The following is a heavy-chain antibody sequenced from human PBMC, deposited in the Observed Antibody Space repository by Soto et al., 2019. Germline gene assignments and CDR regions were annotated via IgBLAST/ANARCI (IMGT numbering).Heavy chain of an antibody. D-gene: IGHD6-13*01. Sequence: ASVKVSCKVSGYTLTELSIHWVRQAPGKGLEWMGGFDPEDDETIYAQKFQGRVTMTEDTSTDTAYMELSSLRSEDTAVYYCATDGGPDDSNWYDASDIWGQGTMVTVSS. CDR2: FDPEDDET. V-gene: IGHV1-24*01. CDR1: GYTLTELS. CDR3: ATDGGPDDSNWYDASDI. J-gene: IGHJ3*02.